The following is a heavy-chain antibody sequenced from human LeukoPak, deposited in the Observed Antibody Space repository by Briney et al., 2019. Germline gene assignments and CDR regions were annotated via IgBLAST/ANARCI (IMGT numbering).Heavy chain of an antibody. V-gene: IGHV5-51*01. CDR3: ARHCAGDCYSQSNNYYYGMDV. CDR1: GYSFSSYW. D-gene: IGHD2-21*02. CDR2: IYPDDSDI. J-gene: IGHJ6*02. Sequence: GESLKISCKGSGYSFSSYWIGWVRQMPGKGLEWMGIIYPDDSDIRYSPSFQGQVTISADKSISTAYLQWSSLKASDTAMFYCARHCAGDCYSQSNNYYYGMDVWGPGTTVTVSS.